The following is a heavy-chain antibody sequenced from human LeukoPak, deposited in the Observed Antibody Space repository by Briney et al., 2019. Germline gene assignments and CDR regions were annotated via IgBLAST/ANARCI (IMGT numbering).Heavy chain of an antibody. CDR1: GGTFSSYA. J-gene: IGHJ3*02. CDR3: ARTLVRGIGDAFEI. Sequence: GASVKVSCKASGGTFSSYAISWVRQAPGQGLEWMGWISAYNGNTIYAHKLQGRVTMTTDTSTSTAYMELRSLRSDDTAVYYCARTLVRGIGDAFEIWGQGTMVTVSS. V-gene: IGHV1-18*01. CDR2: ISAYNGNT. D-gene: IGHD3-10*01.